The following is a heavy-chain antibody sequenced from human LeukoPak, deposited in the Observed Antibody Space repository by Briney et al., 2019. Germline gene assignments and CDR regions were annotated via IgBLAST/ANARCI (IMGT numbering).Heavy chain of an antibody. Sequence: GESLKISCKGSGYSFTSYLIGWVRQMPGRGLEWMGIIYPGDSDPRYSPSFQGQVTISADKSISTAYLQWSSLKASDTAMYYCARVGVNTMVRGVIITYEFDYWGQGTLVTVSS. CDR1: GYSFTSYL. D-gene: IGHD3-10*01. V-gene: IGHV5-51*01. J-gene: IGHJ4*02. CDR3: ARVGVNTMVRGVIITYEFDY. CDR2: IYPGDSDP.